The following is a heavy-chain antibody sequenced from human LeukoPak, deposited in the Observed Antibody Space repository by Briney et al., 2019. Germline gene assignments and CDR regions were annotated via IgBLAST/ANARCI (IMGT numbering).Heavy chain of an antibody. CDR3: ARYSGSYSDY. CDR1: GGSISSGGYY. CDR2: IYHSGST. Sequence: SQTPSLTCTVSGGSISSGGYYWSWIRQPPGKGLEWIGYIYHSGSTYYNPSLKSRVTISVDRSKNQFSLKLSSVTAADTAVYYCARYSGSYSDYWGQGTLVTVSS. V-gene: IGHV4-30-2*02. J-gene: IGHJ4*02. D-gene: IGHD1-26*01.